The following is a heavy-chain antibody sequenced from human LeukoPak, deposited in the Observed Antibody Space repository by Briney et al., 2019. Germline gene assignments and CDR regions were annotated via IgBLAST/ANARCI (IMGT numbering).Heavy chain of an antibody. D-gene: IGHD4-17*01. CDR1: GFTFSNYG. V-gene: IGHV3-33*01. J-gene: IGHJ4*02. CDR2: IWYDGSNK. CDR3: ARDGQDYGDYFRYFDY. Sequence: PGGSLRLSCAASGFTFSNYGMHWVRQAPGKGLEWVAVIWYDGSNKYYGDSVKGRFTISGDNSKNTLYLQMNSLRAEDTAVYYCARDGQDYGDYFRYFDYWGQGTLVTVSS.